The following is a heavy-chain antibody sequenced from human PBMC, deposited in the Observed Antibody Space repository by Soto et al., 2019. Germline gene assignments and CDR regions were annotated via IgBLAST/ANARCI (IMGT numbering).Heavy chain of an antibody. Sequence: PSETLSLTCAVSGGYISGGYYSWIWHRQPPGQGLDWIGFFYNSGSTYYNSSLKSTVTISADKSKNYFFLNLTTVAAAAPAVYSCATYRKFFQLWGQGTKVTVSS. V-gene: IGHV4-30-2*01. CDR1: GGYISGGYYS. D-gene: IGHD3-3*01. CDR2: FYNSGST. J-gene: IGHJ3*01. CDR3: ATYRKFFQL.